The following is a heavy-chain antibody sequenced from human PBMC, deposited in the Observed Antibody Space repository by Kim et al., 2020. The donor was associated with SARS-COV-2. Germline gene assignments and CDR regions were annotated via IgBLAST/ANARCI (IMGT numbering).Heavy chain of an antibody. D-gene: IGHD3-10*01. V-gene: IGHV3-53*01. CDR3: ARDAVWSGTYYHDGMDV. J-gene: IGHJ6*02. Sequence: VKARFTITRDTSQNTVYLQMNRLRAEDTAMYYCARDAVWSGTYYHDGMDVWGQGTTVTVSS.